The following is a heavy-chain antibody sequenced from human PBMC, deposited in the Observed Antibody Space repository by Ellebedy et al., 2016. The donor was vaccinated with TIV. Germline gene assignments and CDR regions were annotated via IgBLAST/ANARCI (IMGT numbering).Heavy chain of an antibody. D-gene: IGHD3-10*01. CDR1: GGSVSSGSYY. V-gene: IGHV4-61*01. Sequence: MPSETLSLTCTVSGGSVSSGSYYWSWIRQPPGKGLEWIGYIYYSGSTNYNPSLKSRVAISVDTSKNQFSLKLSSVTAADTAVYYCARDGYYDSGSYYYGMDVWGQGTTVTVSS. CDR3: ARDGYYDSGSYYYGMDV. CDR2: IYYSGST. J-gene: IGHJ6*02.